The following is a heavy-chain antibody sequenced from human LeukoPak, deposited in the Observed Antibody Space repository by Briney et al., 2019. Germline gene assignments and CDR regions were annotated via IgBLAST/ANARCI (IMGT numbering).Heavy chain of an antibody. Sequence: SETLSLTCTVSGYSISSGYCWGWIRQPPGKGLEWIGYIYYRGSTYYNPSLKSRVTISIDTSKNQFSLKLNSVTAADMAVYSCARLQLRYWYFDLWGRGTLVTVSS. D-gene: IGHD1-7*01. V-gene: IGHV4-38-2*02. CDR1: GYSISSGYC. CDR3: ARLQLRYWYFDL. CDR2: IYYRGST. J-gene: IGHJ2*01.